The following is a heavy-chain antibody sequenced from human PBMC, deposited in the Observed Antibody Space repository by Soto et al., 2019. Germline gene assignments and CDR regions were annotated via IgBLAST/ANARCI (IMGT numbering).Heavy chain of an antibody. D-gene: IGHD1-26*01. J-gene: IGHJ2*01. CDR3: AEEGGLQFWYFDL. Sequence: EVQLLESGGGLVQPGGSLRLSCAASGFTFSSYTVSWVRQAPGKGLEWVSSITGSGGDTYYADSVKGRFIISRDNSKNTMFLHMNSLRAEDTALYYCAEEGGLQFWYFDLWGRGTLLTVSS. CDR2: ITGSGGDT. CDR1: GFTFSSYT. V-gene: IGHV3-23*01.